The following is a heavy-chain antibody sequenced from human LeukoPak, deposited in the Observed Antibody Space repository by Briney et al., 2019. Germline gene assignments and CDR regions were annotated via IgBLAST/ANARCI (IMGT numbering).Heavy chain of an antibody. CDR2: ISGSGGST. D-gene: IGHD6-13*01. CDR3: AKDYSSSWYFGAPYCYMDV. V-gene: IGHV3-23*01. CDR1: GFTFSSYG. J-gene: IGHJ6*03. Sequence: QTGGSLRLSCAASGFTFSSYGMSWVRQAPGKGLEWVSAISGSGGSTYYADSVKGRFTISRDNSKNTLYLQMNSLRAEDTAVYYCAKDYSSSWYFGAPYCYMDVWGKGTTVTISS.